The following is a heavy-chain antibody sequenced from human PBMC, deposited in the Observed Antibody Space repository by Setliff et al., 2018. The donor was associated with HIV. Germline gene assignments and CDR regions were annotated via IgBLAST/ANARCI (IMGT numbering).Heavy chain of an antibody. CDR3: ARPGSSSYYYALDV. Sequence: PSETLSLTCSFSGGSISSHYWSWIRQTPGKGLEWIGTMYNAGRISYNPSLRSRVTFSVDTSKNQFSLNLRSVTAADTAVYYCARPGSSSYYYALDVWGQGTTVTVSS. CDR1: GGSISSHY. CDR2: MYNAGRI. V-gene: IGHV4-59*11. D-gene: IGHD3-16*02. J-gene: IGHJ6*02.